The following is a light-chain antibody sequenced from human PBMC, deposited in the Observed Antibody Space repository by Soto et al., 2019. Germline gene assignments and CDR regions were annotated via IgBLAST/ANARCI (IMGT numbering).Light chain of an antibody. J-gene: IGLJ1*01. V-gene: IGLV2-14*03. CDR2: DVS. Sequence: QSVLTQPASVSGSPGQSIAISSTGTSSDVDAYNFVSWYQHHPGKAPKLMIFDVSNRPSGVSNRFSGSKSGNTASLTISGLQAEDEADYYCTSYTTSSTYVFGTGTKVTVL. CDR1: SSDVDAYNF. CDR3: TSYTTSSTYV.